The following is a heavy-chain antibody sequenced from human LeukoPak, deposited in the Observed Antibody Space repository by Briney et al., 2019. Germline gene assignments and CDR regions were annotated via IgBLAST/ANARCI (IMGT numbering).Heavy chain of an antibody. J-gene: IGHJ5*02. V-gene: IGHV4-4*09. CDR1: GGSVSPYY. CDR2: IYNSGTT. CDR3: ARSVTGANNWFDR. D-gene: IGHD1-20*01. Sequence: PSETLSLTCTVSGGSVSPYYWSWIRQPPGKGLEWVGIIYNSGTTYYNPSLTSRVTISIDTSKNQFSLKLTSVTAADTAVYYCARSVTGANNWFDRRGEGSLVSVSS.